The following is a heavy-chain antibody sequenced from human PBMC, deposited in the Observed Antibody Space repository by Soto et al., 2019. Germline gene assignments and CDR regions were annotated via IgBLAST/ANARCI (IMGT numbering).Heavy chain of an antibody. V-gene: IGHV3-23*01. Sequence: EVQLLESGGGLVQPGGSLRLSCAASGFTFSSYAMSWVRQAPGKGLEWVSAISGSGGSTYYADSVKGRFTISRDNSKNPLYLQVNSLRAEDTAVYYCARGDGRYYGMDVWGQGTTVTVSS. D-gene: IGHD3-16*01. CDR2: ISGSGGST. CDR1: GFTFSSYA. J-gene: IGHJ6*02. CDR3: ARGDGRYYGMDV.